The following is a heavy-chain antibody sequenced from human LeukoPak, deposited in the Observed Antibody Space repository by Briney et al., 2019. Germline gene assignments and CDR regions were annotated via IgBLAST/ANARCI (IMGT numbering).Heavy chain of an antibody. V-gene: IGHV3-33*05. J-gene: IGHJ4*02. Sequence: GGSLRLSCAASGFTFSSYVMHWVRQAPGKGLEWVAVISYDGSNKYYADSVKGRFTISRDNAMNSLYLHMNSLRVEDTAIYYCARDYVWGSSESDYWGQGTLVTVSS. D-gene: IGHD7-27*01. CDR1: GFTFSSYV. CDR3: ARDYVWGSSESDY. CDR2: ISYDGSNK.